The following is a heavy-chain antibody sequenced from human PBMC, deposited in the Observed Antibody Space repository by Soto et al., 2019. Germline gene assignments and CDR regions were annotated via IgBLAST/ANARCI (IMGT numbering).Heavy chain of an antibody. CDR3: ARYLSCDSISCQNWFDP. Sequence: QVQLQQWGAGLLKPSETLSLTCAVYGGSFSGYYWTWIRQPPGKGLEWIGEINHIGSTNYNPSLQARVTISVDKSKNQCSLKLSSVTAADTAVYYCARYLSCDSISCQNWFDPWGQGTLVTVSS. CDR2: INHIGST. J-gene: IGHJ5*02. V-gene: IGHV4-34*01. CDR1: GGSFSGYY. D-gene: IGHD3-22*01.